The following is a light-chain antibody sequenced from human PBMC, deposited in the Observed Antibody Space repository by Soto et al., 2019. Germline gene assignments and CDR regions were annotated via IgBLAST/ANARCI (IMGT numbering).Light chain of an antibody. CDR2: AAS. CDR1: QNIDRD. V-gene: IGKV1-39*01. Sequence: DIQVTQSPSSLSASVGDRVTITCRASQNIDRDLNWYQQKPGKAPKLLIFAASSLQRGVPARFSGSGSGTDFTLKISRVEADDVGIHYCMQSIKLPYTFGQGTKLEIK. CDR3: MQSIKLPYT. J-gene: IGKJ2*01.